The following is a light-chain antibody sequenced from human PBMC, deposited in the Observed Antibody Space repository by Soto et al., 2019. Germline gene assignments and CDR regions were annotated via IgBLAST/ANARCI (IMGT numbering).Light chain of an antibody. J-gene: IGKJ1*01. V-gene: IGKV1-8*01. Sequence: AIRMTQSPSSFSASTGDRVTITCRASQGISSYLAWYQQKPGKAPKLLIYAASTLQSGVPSRFSGSGSATDFTLTISCLQSEDFATYYCQQYYSYPRTFGQWTKVEIK. CDR2: AAS. CDR1: QGISSY. CDR3: QQYYSYPRT.